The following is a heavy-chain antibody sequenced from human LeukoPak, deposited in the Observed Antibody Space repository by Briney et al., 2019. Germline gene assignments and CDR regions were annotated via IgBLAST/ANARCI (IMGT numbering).Heavy chain of an antibody. CDR2: INSDGSST. V-gene: IGHV3-74*01. Sequence: GGSLRLSCAASGLTFSSYWMHWVRQAPGKGLVWVSRINSDGSSTSYADSVKGRFTISRDNAKNTLYLQMNRLRAEDTAVYYCARGLLAGVFDYWGQGTLVTVSS. J-gene: IGHJ4*02. CDR1: GLTFSSYW. D-gene: IGHD3-22*01. CDR3: ARGLLAGVFDY.